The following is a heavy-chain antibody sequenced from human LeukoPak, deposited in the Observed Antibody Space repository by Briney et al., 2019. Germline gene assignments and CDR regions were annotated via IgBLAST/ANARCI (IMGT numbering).Heavy chain of an antibody. D-gene: IGHD6-19*01. Sequence: GGSLRLSCAASGFTVSSNYMSWVRQAPGKGLEWVSVIYSGGSTYYADSVKGRFTISRDNSKNTLYLQMNSLRAEDTAVYYCASFPPSSGWYIFDYWGQGTLVTVSS. CDR3: ASFPPSSGWYIFDY. V-gene: IGHV3-66*01. CDR2: IYSGGST. CDR1: GFTVSSNY. J-gene: IGHJ4*02.